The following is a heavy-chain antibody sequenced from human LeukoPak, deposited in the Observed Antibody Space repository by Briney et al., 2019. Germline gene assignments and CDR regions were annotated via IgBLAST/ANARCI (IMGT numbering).Heavy chain of an antibody. CDR3: AKDSLGQLNTPPWFDP. J-gene: IGHJ5*02. V-gene: IGHV3-7*03. CDR2: IKQDGSEK. Sequence: GGSLRLSCAVSGFTFGTYWMTWVRQAPGKGLEWVANIKQDGSEKYYVDSVKGRFTISRDNSKNSLYLQMNSLRAEDTAVHYCAKDSLGQLNTPPWFDPWGQGTLVTVSS. D-gene: IGHD5-18*01. CDR1: GFTFGTYW.